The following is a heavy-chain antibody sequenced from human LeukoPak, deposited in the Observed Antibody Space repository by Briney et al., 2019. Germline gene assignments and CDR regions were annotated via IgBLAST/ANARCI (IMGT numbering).Heavy chain of an antibody. V-gene: IGHV1-18*01. CDR1: GYTFTSYG. Sequence: ASVKVSCKASGYTFTSYGISWVRQAPGQGLEWMGWISAYNGNTNYAQKLQGRVTMTTDTSTSTAYMGLRSLRSDDTAVYYCARVLRILRLGELSLYPLGYWGQGTLVTVSS. J-gene: IGHJ4*02. D-gene: IGHD3-16*02. CDR2: ISAYNGNT. CDR3: ARVLRILRLGELSLYPLGY.